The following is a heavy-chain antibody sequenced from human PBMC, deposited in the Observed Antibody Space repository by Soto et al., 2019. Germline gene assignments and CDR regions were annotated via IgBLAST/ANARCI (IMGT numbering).Heavy chain of an antibody. CDR3: ARDDVLCDGGRCYGVPLDV. CDR1: GDSVSSNSAA. J-gene: IGHJ6*04. CDR2: TYYRSRWYN. Sequence: PSQTLSLTCAISGDSVSSNSAAWNWIRRSPSGGLEWLGRTYYRSRWYNDYAVSVRSRITINPDTSKNQFSLHLNSVTPEDTAVYYCARDDVLCDGGRCYGVPLDVWGKGTTVTVSS. D-gene: IGHD2-15*01. V-gene: IGHV6-1*01.